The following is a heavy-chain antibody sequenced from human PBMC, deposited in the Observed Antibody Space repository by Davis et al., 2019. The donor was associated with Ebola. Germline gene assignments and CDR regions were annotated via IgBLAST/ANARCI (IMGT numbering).Heavy chain of an antibody. Sequence: PGGSLRLSCAASGFTFFDYAVTWVRQAPGKGLEWVSSLDGRGVNTYYADSVKGRFVISRDNSKNTLSLQMERLRAEDTAVYYCAKGRDYNMYGLFFDNWGPGTLVPVSS. V-gene: IGHV3-23*01. D-gene: IGHD3-10*02. J-gene: IGHJ4*02. CDR2: LDGRGVNT. CDR1: GFTFFDYA. CDR3: AKGRDYNMYGLFFDN.